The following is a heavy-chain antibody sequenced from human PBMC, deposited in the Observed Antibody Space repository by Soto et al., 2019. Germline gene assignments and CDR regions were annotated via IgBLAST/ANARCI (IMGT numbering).Heavy chain of an antibody. CDR3: ARLEGLATISYYFDF. D-gene: IGHD3-9*01. CDR2: IRGNT. CDR1: GDSINSDKYY. J-gene: IGHJ4*02. V-gene: IGHV4-39*01. Sequence: SETLSLTCSVSGDSINSDKYYWGWIRQPPGKGLEWIGSIRGNTYYNPSLQTRVTISLDKSKSQFSLKLNSVTAADSVLYFCARLEGLATISYYFDFWGQGALVTVSS.